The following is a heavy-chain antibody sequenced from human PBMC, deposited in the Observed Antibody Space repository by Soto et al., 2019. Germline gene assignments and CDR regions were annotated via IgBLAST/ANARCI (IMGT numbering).Heavy chain of an antibody. Sequence: GSLRLSYAASGFTFSSYAMSWVRQAPGKGLEWVSAISGSDGSPRTYADSVKGRFTISRDNAKSTLYLQMNSLRAEDTAVYYCVRDRYYGMDVWGQGTTVTSP. CDR1: GFTFSSYA. V-gene: IGHV3-23*01. J-gene: IGHJ6*02. CDR2: ISGSDGSPR. CDR3: VRDRYYGMDV.